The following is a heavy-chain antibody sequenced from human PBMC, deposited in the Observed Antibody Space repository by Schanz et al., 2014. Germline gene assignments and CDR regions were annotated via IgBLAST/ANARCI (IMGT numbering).Heavy chain of an antibody. Sequence: QIQLVQSGPEVKKPGATVKVSCKASGYIFINSGISWVRQAPGQGLEWMGWISVYNHNKEYDQKFQGRVTMTTDTTKSAAFKALTDLRADETADYYWGRDRRVFDRDDLYYFDSWGQGTLXTVSS. V-gene: IGHV1-18*01. CDR2: ISVYNHNK. CDR3: GRDRRVFDRDDLYYFDS. CDR1: GYIFINSG. J-gene: IGHJ4*02. D-gene: IGHD1-1*01.